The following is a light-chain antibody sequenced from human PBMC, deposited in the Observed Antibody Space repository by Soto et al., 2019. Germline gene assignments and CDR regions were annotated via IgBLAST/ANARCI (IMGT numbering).Light chain of an antibody. V-gene: IGKV3-20*01. CDR1: QSVSSSY. J-gene: IGKJ1*01. Sequence: EIGLTQSPGTLSFSPGERATLSCRASQSVSSSYLAWYQQKPGQAPRLLLYGASSRATGIPDRFSGSGSGTDFTLTISRLEPEDLAVYYCQQYGSSPKTFGQGTKVEIK. CDR3: QQYGSSPKT. CDR2: GAS.